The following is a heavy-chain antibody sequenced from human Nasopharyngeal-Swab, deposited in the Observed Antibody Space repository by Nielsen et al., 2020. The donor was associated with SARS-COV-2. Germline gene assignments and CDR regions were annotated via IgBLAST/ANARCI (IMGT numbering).Heavy chain of an antibody. Sequence: SETLSLTCTVSGGSISSYYWSWIRQPPGKGLEWIGYIYYSGSTNYNPSLKSRVTISVDTSKNQFSLKLSSVTAADTAVYYCARDRRGGDGFDYWGQRTLVTVSS. CDR1: GGSISSYY. V-gene: IGHV4-59*01. D-gene: IGHD2-21*02. J-gene: IGHJ4*02. CDR3: ARDRRGGDGFDY. CDR2: IYYSGST.